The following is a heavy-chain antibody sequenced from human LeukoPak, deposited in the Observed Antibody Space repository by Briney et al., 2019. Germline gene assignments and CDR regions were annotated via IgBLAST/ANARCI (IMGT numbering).Heavy chain of an antibody. J-gene: IGHJ5*02. V-gene: IGHV1-8*03. Sequence: ASVKVSCKASGYTFTSYDINWVRQATGQGLEWMGWMNPNSGNTGYAQKFQGRVTITRNTSISTAYMELSSLRSEDTAVYYCARVYTYYDFWSGYYTVAGGFHPWDQGTLVTVSS. D-gene: IGHD3-3*01. CDR3: ARVYTYYDFWSGYYTVAGGFHP. CDR1: GYTFTSYD. CDR2: MNPNSGNT.